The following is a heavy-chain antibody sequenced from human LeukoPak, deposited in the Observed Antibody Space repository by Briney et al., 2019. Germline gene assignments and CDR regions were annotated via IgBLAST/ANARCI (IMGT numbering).Heavy chain of an antibody. CDR2: INPNSGGT. D-gene: IGHD3-10*01. CDR1: GYTFTGYY. Sequence: ASVKVSCKASGYTFTGYYMYWLRQAPGQGLEWMGWINPNSGGTNYAQKFQGRVTMTRDTSISTAYMELSRLRSDDTAVYYCARDLPTIPKLLWFGEARDDAFDIWGQGTMVTVSS. J-gene: IGHJ3*02. V-gene: IGHV1-2*02. CDR3: ARDLPTIPKLLWFGEARDDAFDI.